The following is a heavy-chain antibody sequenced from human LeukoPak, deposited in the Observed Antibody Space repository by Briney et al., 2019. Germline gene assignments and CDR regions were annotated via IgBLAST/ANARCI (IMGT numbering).Heavy chain of an antibody. CDR2: INSDGSST. CDR3: VRWVCSPTSCYYFDY. J-gene: IGHJ4*02. Sequence: GGSLRLSCAASGFTFSSYWMHWVRQAPGKGLVWVSRINSDGSSTIYADSVKGRFTISRDNAKNTLYLQMNSLRAEDTAVYYCVRWVCSPTSCYYFDYWGQGTLVVVSS. CDR1: GFTFSSYW. D-gene: IGHD2-2*01. V-gene: IGHV3-74*01.